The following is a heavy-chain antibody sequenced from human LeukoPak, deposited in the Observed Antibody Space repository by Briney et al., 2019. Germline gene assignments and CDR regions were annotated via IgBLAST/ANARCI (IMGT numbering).Heavy chain of an antibody. V-gene: IGHV1-2*02. D-gene: IGHD2-2*01. Sequence: ASVKVSCKASGYTLTGYYMHWVRQAPGQGLEWMGWINANSGATNYAQNFQGRVTMTRDTSISAAYMDLSRLRSDDTAVYYCTKGLSTGWFDPWGQGTLVTVSS. J-gene: IGHJ5*02. CDR1: GYTLTGYY. CDR2: INANSGAT. CDR3: TKGLSTGWFDP.